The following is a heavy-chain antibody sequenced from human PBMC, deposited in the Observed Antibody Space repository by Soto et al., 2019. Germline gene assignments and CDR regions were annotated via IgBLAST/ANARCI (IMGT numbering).Heavy chain of an antibody. Sequence: SETLSLTCTVSGGSINSYYWNWIRQPPGKGLEWIGNIYYNGSTTYNPSLKSRVTISVDTSKNQISLNVRSVAAADTAVYYCARDPSYGYRYFDLWGRGTLVTVSS. CDR2: IYYNGST. D-gene: IGHD5-18*01. V-gene: IGHV4-59*01. J-gene: IGHJ2*01. CDR1: GGSINSYY. CDR3: ARDPSYGYRYFDL.